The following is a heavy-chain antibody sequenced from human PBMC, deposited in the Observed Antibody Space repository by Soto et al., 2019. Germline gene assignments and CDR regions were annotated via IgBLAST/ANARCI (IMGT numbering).Heavy chain of an antibody. D-gene: IGHD1-1*01. CDR1: GFSFDTYG. V-gene: IGHV3-30-3*01. Sequence: GGSLRLSCVASGFSFDTYGIHWVRQAPGKGLQWVALISYEGSNTYYADSVRGRFTISRDNSKNTLYLQMNTLRPEDTGVYYCARVTPGNNLYYFSGLDFWGQGTSVKVSS. J-gene: IGHJ6*02. CDR2: ISYEGSNT. CDR3: ARVTPGNNLYYFSGLDF.